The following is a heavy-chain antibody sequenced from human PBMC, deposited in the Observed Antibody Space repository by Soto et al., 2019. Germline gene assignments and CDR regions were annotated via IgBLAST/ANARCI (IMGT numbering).Heavy chain of an antibody. V-gene: IGHV1-3*01. J-gene: IGHJ3*02. CDR2: INAGNGNT. CDR3: ARGSYYYDSSGYYTGAFDI. CDR1: GYTFTIYG. D-gene: IGHD3-22*01. Sequence: ASVKVASKASGYTFTIYGISWVRQAPGQRLEWMGWINAGNGNTKYSQKFQGRVTITRDTSASTAYMELSSLRSEDTAVYYCARGSYYYDSSGYYTGAFDIWGQGTMVTVSS.